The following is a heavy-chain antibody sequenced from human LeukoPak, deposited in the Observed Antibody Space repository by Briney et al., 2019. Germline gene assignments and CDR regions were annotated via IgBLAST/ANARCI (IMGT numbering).Heavy chain of an antibody. V-gene: IGHV4-39*01. CDR1: GGSISSGSYY. J-gene: IGHJ4*02. Sequence: SETLSLTCTVSGGSISSGSYYWGWIRQPPGKGLEWIGSIYYSGSTYYNPSLKSRVTISVDTSKNQFSLKLSSVTAADTAVYYCARHDKYYYDSSGYGDYWGQGTLVTVSS. CDR2: IYYSGST. D-gene: IGHD3-22*01. CDR3: ARHDKYYYDSSGYGDY.